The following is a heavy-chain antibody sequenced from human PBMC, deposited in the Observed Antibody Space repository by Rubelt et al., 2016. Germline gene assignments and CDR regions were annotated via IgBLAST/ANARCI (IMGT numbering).Heavy chain of an antibody. V-gene: IGHV3-53*04. CDR2: IYSGGST. CDR3: ARGRDYGDY. Sequence: EVQLVESGGGLVQPGGSLRLSCAASGFTFSSYGMSWVRQAPGKGLEWVSVIYSGGSTYYADSVKGRFTISRHNSKNTLYLQINSLRAEDTVVYYCARGRDYGDYWGQGTLVTVSS. CDR1: GFTFSSYG. J-gene: IGHJ4*02.